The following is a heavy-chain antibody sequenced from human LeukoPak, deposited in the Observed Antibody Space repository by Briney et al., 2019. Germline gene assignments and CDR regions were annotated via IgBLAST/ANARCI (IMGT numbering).Heavy chain of an antibody. CDR1: GFTVSSNY. V-gene: IGHV4-39*07. CDR3: ARVGYYDSSGYPY. J-gene: IGHJ4*02. Sequence: GSLRLSCAASGFTVSSNYMSWVRQPPGKGLEWIGSIYYSGSTYYNPSLKSRVTISVDTSKNQFSLKLSSVTAADTAVYYCARVGYYDSSGYPYWGQGTLVTVSS. CDR2: IYYSGST. D-gene: IGHD3-22*01.